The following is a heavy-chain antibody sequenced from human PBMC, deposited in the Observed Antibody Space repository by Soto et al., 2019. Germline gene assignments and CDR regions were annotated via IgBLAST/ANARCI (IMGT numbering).Heavy chain of an antibody. Sequence: PGESLKISCKASGYSFTNDWITWMRQTPVKGLECIGMIDPSDSYSNYSPSFQGHVTMSVDKSISSAYLQFSSLKASDTAMYYCARHRDILSGYSDADNWGQGTQVTVSS. D-gene: IGHD3-9*01. CDR3: ARHRDILSGYSDADN. CDR2: IDPSDSYS. J-gene: IGHJ4*02. V-gene: IGHV5-10-1*01. CDR1: GYSFTNDW.